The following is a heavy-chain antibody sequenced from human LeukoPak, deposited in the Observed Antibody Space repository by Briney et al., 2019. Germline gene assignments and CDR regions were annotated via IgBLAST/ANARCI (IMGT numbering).Heavy chain of an antibody. Sequence: SETLSLTCAVDGGSFSGYYWSWIRQPPGKGLEWIGEINHSGSTNYNPSLKSRVTISVDTSKNQFSLKLSSVTAADTAVYYCARVVYPHSSSSQTYYFDYWGQGTLVTVSS. V-gene: IGHV4-34*01. J-gene: IGHJ4*02. CDR3: ARVVYPHSSSSQTYYFDY. CDR1: GGSFSGYY. CDR2: INHSGST. D-gene: IGHD6-6*01.